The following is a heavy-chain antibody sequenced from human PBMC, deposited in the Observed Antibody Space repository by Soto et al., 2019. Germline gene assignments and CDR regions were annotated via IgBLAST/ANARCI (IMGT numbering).Heavy chain of an antibody. Sequence: QVQLVQSGAEVKKPGASVKVSCKASGYTFTSYDINWVRQATGQGLEWMGWMNPNSGNTGYAQKFQGRVTMTRNTSISTAYMELSSLRSEDTAVYYCAITFSGGYDLYYYYYGMDVWGQGTTVTVSS. J-gene: IGHJ6*02. CDR3: AITFSGGYDLYYYYYGMDV. D-gene: IGHD5-12*01. V-gene: IGHV1-8*01. CDR1: GYTFTSYD. CDR2: MNPNSGNT.